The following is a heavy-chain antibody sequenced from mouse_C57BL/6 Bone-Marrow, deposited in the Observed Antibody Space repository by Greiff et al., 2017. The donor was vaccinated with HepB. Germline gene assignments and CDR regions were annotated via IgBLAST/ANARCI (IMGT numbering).Heavy chain of an antibody. V-gene: IGHV5-6*02. Sequence: EVKLVESGGDLVKPGGSLKLSCAASGFTFSSYGMSWVRQTPDKRLEWVATISSGGSYTNYPDSVKGRFTISRDNAKNTLYLQMSSLKSEDTAMYYCARHGIYYGNYVGYFDVWGTGTTVTVSS. CDR3: ARHGIYYGNYVGYFDV. CDR1: GFTFSSYG. CDR2: ISSGGSYT. D-gene: IGHD2-1*01. J-gene: IGHJ1*03.